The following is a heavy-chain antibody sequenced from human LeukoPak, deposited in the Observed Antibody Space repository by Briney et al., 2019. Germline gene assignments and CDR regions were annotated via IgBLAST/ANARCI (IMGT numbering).Heavy chain of an antibody. CDR2: ISSSSSYI. V-gene: IGHV3-21*01. Sequence: PGGSLRLSCAASGFTFSSYSMNWVRQAPGKGLEWVSSISSSSSYIYYADSVKGRFTISRDNAKNSLYLQMNSLRAEDTAVYYCASTLAVVDAFDIWGQGTMVTVSS. CDR3: ASTLAVVDAFDI. CDR1: GFTFSSYS. J-gene: IGHJ3*02. D-gene: IGHD6-19*01.